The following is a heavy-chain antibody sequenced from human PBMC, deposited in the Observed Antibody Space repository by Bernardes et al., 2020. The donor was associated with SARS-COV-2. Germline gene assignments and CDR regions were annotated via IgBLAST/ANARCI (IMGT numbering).Heavy chain of an antibody. CDR3: ASMSGGWDDAFDI. CDR1: GGSISSYY. V-gene: IGHV4-59*01. Sequence: SETLSLTCTVSGGSISSYYWSWLRQPPGKGLEWIGYIYYSGSTNYNPSLKSRVTISVDTSKNQFSLKLSSVTAADTAVYYCASMSGGWDDAFDIWGQGTMVTVSS. CDR2: IYYSGST. D-gene: IGHD2-15*01. J-gene: IGHJ3*02.